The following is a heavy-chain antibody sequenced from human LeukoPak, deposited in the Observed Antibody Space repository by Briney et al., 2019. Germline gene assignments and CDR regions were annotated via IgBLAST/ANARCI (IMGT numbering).Heavy chain of an antibody. CDR2: IYYSGST. Sequence: SETLSLTCTVSGGSISSSSYYWGWIRQAPGKGLEWIGSIYYSGSTYYNPSLKSRVTISVDTSKNQFSLKLSSVTAADTAVYYCVSLEMATRYYFDYWGQGTLVTVSS. D-gene: IGHD5-24*01. J-gene: IGHJ4*02. CDR1: GGSISSSSYY. CDR3: VSLEMATRYYFDY. V-gene: IGHV4-39*01.